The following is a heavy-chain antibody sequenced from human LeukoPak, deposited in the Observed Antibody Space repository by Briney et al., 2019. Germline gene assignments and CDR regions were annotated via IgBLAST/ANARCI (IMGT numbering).Heavy chain of an antibody. Sequence: ASVKVSCKASGYTFTGHYMHWVRQAPGQGLEWMGWINPNSGGTNYAQKFQGRVTMTRDTSISTAYMELSRLRSDDTAVYYCARDGLWVAPSHMDVWGQGTTVTVSS. CDR1: GYTFTGHY. CDR3: ARDGLWVAPSHMDV. V-gene: IGHV1-2*02. CDR2: INPNSGGT. J-gene: IGHJ6*02. D-gene: IGHD3-10*01.